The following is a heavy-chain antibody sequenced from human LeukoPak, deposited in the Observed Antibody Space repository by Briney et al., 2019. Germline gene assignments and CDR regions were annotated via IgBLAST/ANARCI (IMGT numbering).Heavy chain of an antibody. CDR1: GGSISSYY. V-gene: IGHV4-59*08. CDR3: ARHGGPRDYYDSSGYYIDAFDI. D-gene: IGHD3-22*01. J-gene: IGHJ3*02. CDR2: IYYSGSN. Sequence: SETLSLTCTVAGGSISSYYWSWIRQPPGNGLEWIGYIYYSGSNNYNPSLKSRVTISVDTSKNQFSLKLSSVTAADTAVYYCARHGGPRDYYDSSGYYIDAFDIWGQGTMVTVSS.